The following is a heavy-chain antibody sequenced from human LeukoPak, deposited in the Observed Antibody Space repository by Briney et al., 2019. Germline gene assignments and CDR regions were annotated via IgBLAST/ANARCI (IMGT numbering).Heavy chain of an antibody. Sequence: SVKVSCKASGGTFSSYAISWVRQAPGQGLEWMGGIIPIFGTANYAQKFQGRVTITAGESTSTAYMELSSLRSEDTAVYYCARERIGGLGGFDPWGQGTLVTVSS. CDR1: GGTFSSYA. D-gene: IGHD3/OR15-3a*01. CDR3: ARERIGGLGGFDP. V-gene: IGHV1-69*13. CDR2: IIPIFGTA. J-gene: IGHJ5*02.